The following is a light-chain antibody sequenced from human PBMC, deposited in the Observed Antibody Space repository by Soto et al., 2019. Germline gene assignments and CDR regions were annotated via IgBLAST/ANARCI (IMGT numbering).Light chain of an antibody. CDR2: KAS. J-gene: IGKJ1*01. V-gene: IGKV1-5*03. Sequence: DIRMTQSPSTLSASVGDRVTITCRASQSISSWLAWYQQKPGKAPKSLIYKASSLQSGVPSRFSGSGSGTEFTLTISSLQPDDFATYYCQQYNSDPWTFGQGTKVEIK. CDR1: QSISSW. CDR3: QQYNSDPWT.